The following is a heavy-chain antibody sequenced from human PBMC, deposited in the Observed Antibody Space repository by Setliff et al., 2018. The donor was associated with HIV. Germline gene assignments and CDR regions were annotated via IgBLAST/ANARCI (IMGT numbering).Heavy chain of an antibody. CDR1: GASITDVNYY. V-gene: IGHV4-30-4*01. Sequence: PSETLSLTCTVSGASITDVNYYWSWIRQPPGKGLEWIGYVYYGPDTYYNPSLESRLTISMDTTNNQFSLMLTSVTAADTATYFCGRGPRAASSGYFKDWGQGTLVTVSS. CDR2: VYYGPDT. J-gene: IGHJ1*01. CDR3: GRGPRAASSGYFKD. D-gene: IGHD6-13*01.